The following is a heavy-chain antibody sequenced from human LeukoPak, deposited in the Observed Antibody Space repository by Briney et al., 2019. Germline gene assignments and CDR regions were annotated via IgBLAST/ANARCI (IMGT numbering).Heavy chain of an antibody. V-gene: IGHV3-30*18. CDR1: GFTFSSYG. J-gene: IGHJ4*02. CDR2: ISYDGSNK. Sequence: GGSLRLSCAASGFTFSSYGMHWVRQAPGKGLEWVAVISYDGSNKYYADSVKGRFTISRDNSKNTLYLQMNSLRAEDTAVYYCAKSRGSGSKYFDYWGQGILVTVSS. D-gene: IGHD3-10*01. CDR3: AKSRGSGSKYFDY.